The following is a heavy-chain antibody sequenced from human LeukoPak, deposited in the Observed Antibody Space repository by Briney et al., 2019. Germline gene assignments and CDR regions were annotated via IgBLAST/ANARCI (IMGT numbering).Heavy chain of an antibody. CDR2: ISAYNGST. CDR3: ARDPTTLYYYDSSGYLRAFDI. CDR1: GYTFTSYG. J-gene: IGHJ3*02. Sequence: WASVKVSCKASGYTFTSYGISWVRQAPGQGLEWMGWISAYNGSTNYAQKLQGRVTMTTDTSTSTAYMELRSLRSDDTAVYYCARDPTTLYYYDSSGYLRAFDIWGQGTMVTVSS. V-gene: IGHV1-18*01. D-gene: IGHD3-22*01.